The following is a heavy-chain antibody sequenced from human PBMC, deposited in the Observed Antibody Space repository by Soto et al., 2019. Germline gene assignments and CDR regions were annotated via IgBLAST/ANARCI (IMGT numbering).Heavy chain of an antibody. V-gene: IGHV3-30*18. CDR2: ISYDGSNK. CDR3: AKGGDDKQWLVLGHSDY. Sequence: GGSLRLSCAASGFTFSSYGMHWVRQAPGKGLEWVAVISYDGSNKYYADSVKGRFTISRDNSKNTLYLQMNSLRAEDTAVYYCAKGGDDKQWLVLGHSDYWGQGTLVTVSS. J-gene: IGHJ4*02. CDR1: GFTFSSYG. D-gene: IGHD6-19*01.